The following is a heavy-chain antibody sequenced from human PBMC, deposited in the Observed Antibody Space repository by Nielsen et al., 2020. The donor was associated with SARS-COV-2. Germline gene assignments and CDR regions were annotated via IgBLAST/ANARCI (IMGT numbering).Heavy chain of an antibody. D-gene: IGHD6-13*01. V-gene: IGHV4-39*07. Sequence: SETLSLTCTVSGGSISSSSYYWGWIRQPPGKGLEWIGSIYYNGSTYYNPSLKSRVTISVDTSKNQFSLKLSSVTAADTAVYYCARDVRSSSWINWFDPWGQGTLVTVSS. CDR3: ARDVRSSSWINWFDP. CDR2: IYYNGST. J-gene: IGHJ5*02. CDR1: GGSISSSSYY.